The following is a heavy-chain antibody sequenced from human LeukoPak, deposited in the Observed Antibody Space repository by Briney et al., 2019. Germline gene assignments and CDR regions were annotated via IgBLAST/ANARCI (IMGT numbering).Heavy chain of an antibody. CDR3: ARTSSHYYDSSGYYPVDY. V-gene: IGHV3-9*01. CDR2: ISWNSGSI. Sequence: SLRLSCAASGFTFDDYAMHWARQAPGKGLEWVSGISWNSGSIGYADSVKGRFTISRDNAKNSLYLQMNSLRAEDTALYYCARTSSHYYDSSGYYPVDYWGQGTLVTVSS. CDR1: GFTFDDYA. J-gene: IGHJ4*02. D-gene: IGHD3-22*01.